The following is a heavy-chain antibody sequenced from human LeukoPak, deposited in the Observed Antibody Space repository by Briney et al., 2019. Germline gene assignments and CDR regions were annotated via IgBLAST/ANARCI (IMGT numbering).Heavy chain of an antibody. J-gene: IGHJ4*02. D-gene: IGHD4-17*01. CDR3: ARYEYGETLGL. V-gene: IGHV4-59*01. Sequence: SETLPLTCTVSGGSISSYYWSWIRQPPGKGLEWIGYIYYSGSTNYNPSLKSRVTISVDTSKNQFSLKLSSVTAADTAVYYCARYEYGETLGLWGEGTLDTVSS. CDR2: IYYSGST. CDR1: GGSISSYY.